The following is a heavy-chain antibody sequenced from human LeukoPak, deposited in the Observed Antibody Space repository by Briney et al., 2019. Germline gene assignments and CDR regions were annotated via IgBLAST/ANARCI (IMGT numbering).Heavy chain of an antibody. D-gene: IGHD6-19*01. V-gene: IGHV3-74*01. J-gene: IGHJ4*02. CDR3: ARDVAVAGLFDY. Sequence: PGGSLSLSCAASGFTFSSYWMHWVRHAPGKGLVWVSRINSDGSSTSYADSVKGRFTISRDNAKNTLYLQMNSLRAEDTAVYYCARDVAVAGLFDYWGQGTLVTVSS. CDR1: GFTFSSYW. CDR2: INSDGSST.